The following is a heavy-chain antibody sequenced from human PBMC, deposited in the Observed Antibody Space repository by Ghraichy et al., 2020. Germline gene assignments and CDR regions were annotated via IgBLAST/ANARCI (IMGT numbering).Heavy chain of an antibody. V-gene: IGHV4-59*01. CDR2: IYYSGST. CDR1: GGSISSYY. Sequence: SETPSLTCTVSGGSISSYYWSWIRQPPGKGLEWIGYIYYSGSTNYNPSLKSRVTISVDTSKNQFSLKLSSVTAADTAVYYCARGSSDDYGDYARPNDAFDIWGQGTMVTVSS. CDR3: ARGSSDDYGDYARPNDAFDI. D-gene: IGHD4-17*01. J-gene: IGHJ3*02.